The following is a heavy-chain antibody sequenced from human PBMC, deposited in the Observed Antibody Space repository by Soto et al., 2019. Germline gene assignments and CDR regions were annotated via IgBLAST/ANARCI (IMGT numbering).Heavy chain of an antibody. CDR2: MSFDGSNK. CDR3: AKDPQYYDFWSGYSDF. V-gene: IGHV3-30*18. Sequence: GGSLRLSCAASGVTFGSYGMHWVRQAPGKGLEWVAVMSFDGSNKYYADSVKGRFTISRDNSKNTLYLRMNSLRAEDTAVYYCAKDPQYYDFWSGYSDFWGQGTLVTVSS. CDR1: GVTFGSYG. J-gene: IGHJ4*02. D-gene: IGHD3-3*01.